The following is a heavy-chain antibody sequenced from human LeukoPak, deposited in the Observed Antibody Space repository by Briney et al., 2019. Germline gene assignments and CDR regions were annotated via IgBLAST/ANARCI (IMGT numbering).Heavy chain of an antibody. CDR3: ARDLTVLVRGVMAWFDP. D-gene: IGHD3-10*01. CDR2: ISAYNGNT. V-gene: IGHV1-18*01. Sequence: ASVKVSCKASGYTFTSYGISWVRQAPGQGLEWMGWISAYNGNTNYAQKLQGRVTMTTDTSTSTAYMELRSLRSDDTAVYYCARDLTVLVRGVMAWFDPWGQGTLVTVSS. CDR1: GYTFTSYG. J-gene: IGHJ5*02.